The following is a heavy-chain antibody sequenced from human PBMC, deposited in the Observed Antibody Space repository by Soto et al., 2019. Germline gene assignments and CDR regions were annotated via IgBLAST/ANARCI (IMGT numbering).Heavy chain of an antibody. D-gene: IGHD2-21*01. Sequence: PGGSRRLSCAASACTFNTYGIHWVRQVPGKGMEWVAAISYDGRNEYYGDSVKGRFTISRDNSSSTLYLKMDSLRDEDKAVYYCVKLVIESRIMSPVLYWCQGILVTVS. CDR3: VKLVIESRIMSPVLY. CDR2: ISYDGRNE. CDR1: ACTFNTYG. V-gene: IGHV3-30*18. J-gene: IGHJ4*02.